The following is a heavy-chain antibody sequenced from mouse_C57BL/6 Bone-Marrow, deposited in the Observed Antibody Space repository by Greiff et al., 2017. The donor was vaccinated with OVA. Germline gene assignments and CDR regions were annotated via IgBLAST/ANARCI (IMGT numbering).Heavy chain of an antibody. V-gene: IGHV1-59*01. J-gene: IGHJ2*01. CDR1: GYTFTSYW. D-gene: IGHD1-1*01. Sequence: QVQLQQPGAELVRPGTSVKLSCKASGYTFTSYWMHWVKQRPGQGLEWIGVIDPSDSYTNYNQKFKGKATLTVDTSSSTAYMQLSSLTSEDSAVNYCARDYGSSILDYWGQGTTLTVSS. CDR3: ARDYGSSILDY. CDR2: IDPSDSYT.